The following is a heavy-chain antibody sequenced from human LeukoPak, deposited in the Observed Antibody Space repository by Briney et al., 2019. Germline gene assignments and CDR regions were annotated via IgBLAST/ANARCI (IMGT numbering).Heavy chain of an antibody. Sequence: PSETLSLTCTVSGGSFSSFYWSWIRQPPGKGLEWIGYIYYSGSTNYSPSLKSRVTVSVDTSKNQFSLRLSSVTAADTAVYYCAGYKRIPLDYWGQGTLVTVSS. CDR1: GGSFSSFY. CDR3: AGYKRIPLDY. D-gene: IGHD5-24*01. V-gene: IGHV4-59*01. CDR2: IYYSGST. J-gene: IGHJ4*02.